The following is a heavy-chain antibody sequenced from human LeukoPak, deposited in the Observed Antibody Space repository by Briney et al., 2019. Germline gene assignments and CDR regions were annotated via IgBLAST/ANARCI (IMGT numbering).Heavy chain of an antibody. CDR2: ISAYNDNT. D-gene: IGHD3-10*01. V-gene: IGHV1-18*01. J-gene: IGHJ6*03. CDR3: ARQGFSHYYYYMDV. Sequence: ASVKVSCKASGYTFTSYGISWVRQAPGQGLEWMGWISAYNDNTNYAQKLQGKVTMTTDTSTSKAYMELRSLRSDDTAVYYCARQGFSHYYYYMDVWGKGTTVTVSS. CDR1: GYTFTSYG.